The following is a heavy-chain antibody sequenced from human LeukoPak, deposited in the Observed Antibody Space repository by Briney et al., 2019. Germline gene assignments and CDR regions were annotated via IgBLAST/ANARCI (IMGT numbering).Heavy chain of an antibody. V-gene: IGHV2-5*01. CDR3: AHRRTGYCDSTRCLGWFDP. CDR1: GFSLSTSGVG. D-gene: IGHD2-2*01. CDR2: IYWNDAK. Sequence: SGPTLVKPTQTLTLTCTFSGFSLSTSGVGVGWIRQPPGKALEWLALIYWNDAKRYSPSLKSRLTITKDTSKNQVVLTVTNMDPVDTATYYCAHRRTGYCDSTRCLGWFDPWGQGTLVTVSS. J-gene: IGHJ5*02.